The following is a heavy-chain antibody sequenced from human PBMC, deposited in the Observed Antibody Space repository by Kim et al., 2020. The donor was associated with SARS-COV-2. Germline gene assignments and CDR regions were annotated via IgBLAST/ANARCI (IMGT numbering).Heavy chain of an antibody. CDR2: ISGSGGST. V-gene: IGHV3-23*01. J-gene: IGHJ4*02. D-gene: IGHD4-17*01. CDR3: AKDCPHDYGGNSVLGSRVYYFDY. CDR1: GFTFSSYA. Sequence: GGSLRLSCAASGFTFSSYAMSWVRQAPGKGLEWVSAISGSGGSTYYADSVKGRFTISRDNSKNTLYLQMNSLRAEDTAVYYCAKDCPHDYGGNSVLGSRVYYFDYWGQGTLVTVSS.